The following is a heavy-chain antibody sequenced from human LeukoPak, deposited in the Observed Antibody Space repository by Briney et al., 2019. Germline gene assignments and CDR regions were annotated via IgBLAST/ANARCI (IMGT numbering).Heavy chain of an antibody. Sequence: GGSLRLSCAASGDTFGRYWMSWVRQAPGKGLEWVANINQHGSEKYYGDSVKGRFTISRDNAKNTLYLQMNSLRAEDTAVYYCARGGSYLSAFDIWGQGTMVTVSS. V-gene: IGHV3-7*03. D-gene: IGHD1-26*01. CDR1: GDTFGRYW. CDR2: INQHGSEK. J-gene: IGHJ3*02. CDR3: ARGGSYLSAFDI.